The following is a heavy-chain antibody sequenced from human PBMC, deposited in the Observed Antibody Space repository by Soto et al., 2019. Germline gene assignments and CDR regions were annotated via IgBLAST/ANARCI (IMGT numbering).Heavy chain of an antibody. Sequence: PGGSLRLSCAASGFTFSSFLRHWVRQPPGKGLLWVSPINMDGRVPNYEEPVKGRFNISRDNAKRQLYMQMRSLRAHDTAVYYCAEAHAGAFWGRATRVTVSS. CDR2: INMDGRVP. J-gene: IGHJ4*02. CDR3: AEAHAGAF. V-gene: IGHV3-74*01. CDR1: GFTFSSFL.